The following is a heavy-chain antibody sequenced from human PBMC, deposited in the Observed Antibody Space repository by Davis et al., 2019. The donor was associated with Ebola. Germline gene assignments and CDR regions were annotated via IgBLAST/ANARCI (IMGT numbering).Heavy chain of an antibody. D-gene: IGHD3-10*01. J-gene: IGHJ5*02. CDR1: GYTFTSYG. CDR2: ISAYNGNT. CDR3: AGDMGMVREANWFDP. V-gene: IGHV1-18*04. Sequence: AASVKVSCKASGYTFTSYGISWVRQAPGQGREWMGWISAYNGNTNYAQKLQGRVTMTTDTSTSTAYMELRSLRSDDPAVYYCAGDMGMVREANWFDPWGQGTLVTVSS.